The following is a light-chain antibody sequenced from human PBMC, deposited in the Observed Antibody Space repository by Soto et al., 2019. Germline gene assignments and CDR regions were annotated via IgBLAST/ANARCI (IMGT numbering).Light chain of an antibody. Sequence: EIVLTQSPGTLSLSPGERATLSCRASQSISDRLLAWYQQKPGQTPRLLIHGVSTRATGIPGRFSGSGSGTDVTLTISRLEPEDFAVYYCQQYDSSPPTFGQGNRVESK. CDR1: QSISDRL. CDR3: QQYDSSPPT. J-gene: IGKJ1*01. CDR2: GVS. V-gene: IGKV3-20*01.